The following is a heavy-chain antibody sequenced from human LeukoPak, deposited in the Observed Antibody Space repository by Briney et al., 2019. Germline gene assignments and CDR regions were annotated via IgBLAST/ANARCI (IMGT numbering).Heavy chain of an antibody. J-gene: IGHJ4*02. Sequence: TGGSLRLSCAASGFTFDDYAMHWVRQAPGKGLEWVSGISWNSGSIGYADSVKGRFTISRDNAKNSLYLQMNSLRAEDTALYYCAKDSVAGPDFDYWGQGTLVTVSS. D-gene: IGHD6-19*01. CDR1: GFTFDDYA. CDR3: AKDSVAGPDFDY. CDR2: ISWNSGSI. V-gene: IGHV3-9*01.